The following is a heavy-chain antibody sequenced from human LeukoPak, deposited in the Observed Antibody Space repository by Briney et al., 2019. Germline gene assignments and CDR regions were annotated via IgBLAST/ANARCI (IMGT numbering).Heavy chain of an antibody. CDR3: AKARGQWLARGDSY. D-gene: IGHD6-19*01. V-gene: IGHV3-23*01. CDR1: GFTFSDYY. CDR2: ISGSGGST. Sequence: PGGSLRLSCAASGFTFSDYYMSWIRQAPGKGLEWVSSISGSGGSTFYADSVKGRLTISRDNSKNTLYLQMNSLRAEDTAVYYCAKARGQWLARGDSYWGQGTLVTVSS. J-gene: IGHJ4*02.